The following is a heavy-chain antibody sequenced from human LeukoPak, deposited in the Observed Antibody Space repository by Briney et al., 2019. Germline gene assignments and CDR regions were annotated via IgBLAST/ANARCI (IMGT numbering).Heavy chain of an antibody. J-gene: IGHJ4*02. CDR1: GFTFSSYG. D-gene: IGHD2-15*01. V-gene: IGHV3-7*01. Sequence: PGRSLRLSCAASGFTFSSYGMHWVRQAPGKGLEWLANIKESGSEKYYVDSVKGRFTISRDNAKNSLYLQMNSLREDTAVYYCARGWGERGKCRGGTCNNPQFDYWGRGTLVTVSS. CDR2: IKESGSEK. CDR3: ARGWGERGKCRGGTCNNPQFDY.